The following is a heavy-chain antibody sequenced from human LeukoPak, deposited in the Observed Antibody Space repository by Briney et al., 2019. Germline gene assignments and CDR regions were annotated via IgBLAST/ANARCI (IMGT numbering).Heavy chain of an antibody. D-gene: IGHD3-3*01. Sequence: SSETLSLTCTVSGASISSYYWSWIRQPPGKGLEWIGEINHSGSTNYNPSLKSRVTISVDTSKNQFSLKLSSVTAADTAVYYCARVGPWASFGVPKPISDYWGQGTLVTVSS. V-gene: IGHV4-34*01. J-gene: IGHJ4*02. CDR3: ARVGPWASFGVPKPISDY. CDR2: INHSGST. CDR1: GASISSYY.